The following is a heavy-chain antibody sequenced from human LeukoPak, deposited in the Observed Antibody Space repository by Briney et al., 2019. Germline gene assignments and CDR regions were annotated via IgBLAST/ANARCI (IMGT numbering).Heavy chain of an antibody. CDR2: ISSNGDST. CDR3: VKDSDNLYYFYY. D-gene: IGHD1-1*01. Sequence: PGGSLRLSCSPSGFTFSSYAMHWVRQAPGKGLEYVSGISSNGDSTYYADSVKGRFTISRDNSKNTLYLQMSSLRAEDTAVYYCVKDSDNLYYFYYWGQGTLVTVSS. V-gene: IGHV3-64D*09. CDR1: GFTFSSYA. J-gene: IGHJ4*02.